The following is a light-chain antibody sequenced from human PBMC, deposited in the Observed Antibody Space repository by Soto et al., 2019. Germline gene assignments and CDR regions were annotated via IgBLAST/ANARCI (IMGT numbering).Light chain of an antibody. Sequence: QMTQSPPSLSASVGDRVTITCRTSQYINHHVNWYQQKPGKAPKLLICAASTLQSVVPSRFSGSGSGTDVTLIINSLEPEVFAAYFGHQSVCTRLTFGQGTKVELK. V-gene: IGKV1-39*01. CDR3: HQSVCTRLT. CDR1: QYINHH. CDR2: AAS. J-gene: IGKJ1*01.